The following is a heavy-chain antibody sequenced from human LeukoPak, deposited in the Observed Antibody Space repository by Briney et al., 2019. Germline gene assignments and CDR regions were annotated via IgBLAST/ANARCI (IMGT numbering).Heavy chain of an antibody. Sequence: GGSLRLSCAASGFAFSVYGMHWVRQAPGKGLEWVAVIGHDGSYTKYPDSVKGRFTISRDNSKNTLFLHMDSLRAEDTAVYYCARDVAGYDFWSGYLHGGFDPWGQGTLVTVSS. D-gene: IGHD3-3*01. CDR1: GFAFSVYG. V-gene: IGHV3-33*01. J-gene: IGHJ5*02. CDR2: IGHDGSYT. CDR3: ARDVAGYDFWSGYLHGGFDP.